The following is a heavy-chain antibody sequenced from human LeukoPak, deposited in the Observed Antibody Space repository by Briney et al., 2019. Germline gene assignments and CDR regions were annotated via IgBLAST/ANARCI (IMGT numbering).Heavy chain of an antibody. CDR1: GFTFGSYA. D-gene: IGHD5-18*01. CDR2: ISSNGGNT. Sequence: TGGSLRLSCSASGFTFGSYAMHWVRQAPGKGLEYVSAISSNGGNTYYADSVKGRFTISRDNSKNTLYLQMSSLRAEDTAVYYCVKDRGGYSYGFDYWGQGTLVTVSS. V-gene: IGHV3-64D*06. CDR3: VKDRGGYSYGFDY. J-gene: IGHJ4*02.